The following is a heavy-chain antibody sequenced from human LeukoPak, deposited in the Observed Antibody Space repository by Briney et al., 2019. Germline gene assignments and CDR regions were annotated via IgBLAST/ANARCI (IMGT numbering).Heavy chain of an antibody. Sequence: GGSLRLSCAASGFTFSSYSMNWVRQAPGKGLEWISYISSSSSNIYYADSMKGRFTISRDNANNSLYLQMNSLTDEDTAVYYCAGDAHYLITMMRGGGDYWGQGTLVTVSS. V-gene: IGHV3-21*05. J-gene: IGHJ4*02. CDR1: GFTFSSYS. D-gene: IGHD3-10*01. CDR3: AGDAHYLITMMRGGGDY. CDR2: ISSSSSNI.